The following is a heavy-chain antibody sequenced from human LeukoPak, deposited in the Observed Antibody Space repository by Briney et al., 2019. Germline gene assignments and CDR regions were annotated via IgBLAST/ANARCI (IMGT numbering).Heavy chain of an antibody. D-gene: IGHD3-10*01. CDR1: GYTFTSYD. CDR2: MNPNSGNT. J-gene: IGHJ4*02. Sequence: ASVKVSCKASGYTFTSYDINWVRQATGQGLEWMGWMNPNSGNTGYAQKFQGRVTITRNTSISTAYMELNSLRAEDTAVYYCAKDRITMVRGVLGPFDYWGQGTLVTVSS. CDR3: AKDRITMVRGVLGPFDY. V-gene: IGHV1-8*03.